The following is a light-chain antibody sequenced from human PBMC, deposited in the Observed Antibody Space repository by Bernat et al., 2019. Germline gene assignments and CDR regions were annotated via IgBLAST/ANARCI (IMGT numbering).Light chain of an antibody. CDR1: SLRTYY. J-gene: IGLJ3*02. CDR3: NSRDTSRSHWV. V-gene: IGLV3-19*01. Sequence: SSELTQDPAVSVALGQTVRITCQGDSLRTYYASWYQQKPGQAPIFVIYANNNRPSGIPDRFSGSSSGDTASLIITGAQAEDEADYYCNSRDTSRSHWVFGGGTKLTVL. CDR2: ANN.